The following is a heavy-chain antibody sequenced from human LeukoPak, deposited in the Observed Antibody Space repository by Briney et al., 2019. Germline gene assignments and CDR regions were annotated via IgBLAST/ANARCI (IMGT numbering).Heavy chain of an antibody. D-gene: IGHD2-8*02. CDR3: AKVKTITGVAY. CDR2: ISGSGGST. CDR1: GFTFSSYA. J-gene: IGHJ4*02. Sequence: GRSLRLSCAASGFTFSSYAMHWVRQAPGKGLEWVSAISGSGGSTYYADSVKGRFTISRDNSKNTLYLQMNSLRAEDTAVYYCAKVKTITGVAYWGQGTLVTVSS. V-gene: IGHV3-23*01.